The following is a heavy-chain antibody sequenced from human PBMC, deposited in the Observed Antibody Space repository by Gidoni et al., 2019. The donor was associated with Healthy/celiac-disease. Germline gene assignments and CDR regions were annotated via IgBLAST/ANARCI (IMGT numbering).Heavy chain of an antibody. CDR2: ISWNSGSI. Sequence: EVQLVESGGGLVQPGRSLRLSCAASGFTFDDYAMHWVRQAPGKGLEWVSGISWNSGSIGYADSVKGRFTISRDNAKNSLYLQMNSLRAEDTALYYCAKDRQDGYSSNYGMDVWGQGTTVTVSS. CDR3: AKDRQDGYSSNYGMDV. CDR1: GFTFDDYA. J-gene: IGHJ6*02. D-gene: IGHD6-13*01. V-gene: IGHV3-9*01.